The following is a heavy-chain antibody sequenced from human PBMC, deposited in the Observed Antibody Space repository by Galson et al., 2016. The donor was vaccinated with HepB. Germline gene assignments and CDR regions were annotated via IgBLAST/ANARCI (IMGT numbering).Heavy chain of an antibody. J-gene: IGHJ5*02. Sequence: SVKVSCKASGYTFTAYYLHWVRQAPGQGLEWMGWINPNTGDTNYAQKFQGWVTLTRDTSINTAYMELSRLRSDDTAVYYCARGGLPRGFGRVAASDPWGQGTLVTVSS. CDR2: INPNTGDT. D-gene: IGHD6-6*01. CDR1: GYTFTAYY. CDR3: ARGGLPRGFGRVAASDP. V-gene: IGHV1-2*04.